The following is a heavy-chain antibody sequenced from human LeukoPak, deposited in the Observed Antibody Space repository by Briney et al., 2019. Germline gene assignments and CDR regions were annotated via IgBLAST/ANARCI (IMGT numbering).Heavy chain of an antibody. D-gene: IGHD5-12*01. Sequence: ASVKVSCKASGCTFINYGVTWVRQAPRQGLEWMGWISASNGNTNYAQKLQGRVTMTTETSTSTAYMELRSLRSDDTAVYYCARALSRGYSGYDYGLGYWGQGTLVTVSS. CDR2: ISASNGNT. J-gene: IGHJ4*02. CDR3: ARALSRGYSGYDYGLGY. CDR1: GCTFINYG. V-gene: IGHV1-18*01.